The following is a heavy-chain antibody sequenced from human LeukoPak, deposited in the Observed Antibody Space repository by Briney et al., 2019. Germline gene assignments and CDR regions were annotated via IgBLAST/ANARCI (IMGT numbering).Heavy chain of an antibody. V-gene: IGHV4-38-2*02. CDR3: ARGGSIAARLDY. D-gene: IGHD6-6*01. CDR1: GGSISTYY. Sequence: PSETLSLTCTVSGGSISTYYWSWIRQPPGKGLEWIGSIYHSGSTYYNASLKSRVTISGDTSKNQFSLKLSSVTAADTAVYYCARGGSIAARLDYWGQGTLVTVSS. CDR2: IYHSGST. J-gene: IGHJ4*02.